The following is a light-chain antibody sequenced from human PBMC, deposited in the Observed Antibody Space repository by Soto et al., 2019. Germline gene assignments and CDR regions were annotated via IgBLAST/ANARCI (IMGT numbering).Light chain of an antibody. V-gene: IGKV3-15*01. Sequence: EVVMTQSPDTLSVSQGERATLSCRASQSVSSRLAWYQQKPGQAPRLLMYAASARATGIPARFTGSGSGTEFTLTISSLQSEDSAVYYCHQYNDWPLTFGLGTKVDIK. CDR1: QSVSSR. CDR3: HQYNDWPLT. J-gene: IGKJ1*01. CDR2: AAS.